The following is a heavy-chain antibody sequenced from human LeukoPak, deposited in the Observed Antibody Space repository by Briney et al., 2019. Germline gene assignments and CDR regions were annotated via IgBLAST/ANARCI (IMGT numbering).Heavy chain of an antibody. J-gene: IGHJ5*02. V-gene: IGHV4-31*03. CDR1: GGSISSVGYY. CDR3: GRLAYSSSWYWFDP. CDR2: IYYSGST. D-gene: IGHD6-13*01. Sequence: PSETLSLTCTVSGGSISSVGYYWSWIRQHPGKGLEWIGYIYYSGSTYYNPSLKSRVTISVDTSKNQFSLKLSSVTAADTAVYYCGRLAYSSSWYWFDPWGQGTLVTVSS.